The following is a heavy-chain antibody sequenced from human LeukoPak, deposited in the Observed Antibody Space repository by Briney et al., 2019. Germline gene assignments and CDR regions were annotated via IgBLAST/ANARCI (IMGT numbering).Heavy chain of an antibody. CDR3: ARGRGSGRWLDY. V-gene: IGHV3-23*01. CDR1: GFTFSSYA. J-gene: IGHJ4*02. D-gene: IGHD3-10*01. Sequence: GGSLRLSCAASGFTFSSYAMSWVRQAPGKGLEWVSAISGSGGSTYYADSVKGRFTISRDNSKNTLYLQMNSLRAEDTAVYYCARGRGSGRWLDYWGQGNLVTVSS. CDR2: ISGSGGST.